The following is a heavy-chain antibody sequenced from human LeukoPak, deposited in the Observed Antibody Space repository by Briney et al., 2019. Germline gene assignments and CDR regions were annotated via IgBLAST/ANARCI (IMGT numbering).Heavy chain of an antibody. CDR3: ARNPRTYYDFWSGYPYYYYYYMDV. CDR2: IKQDGSEK. CDR1: GFTFSSYW. V-gene: IGHV3-7*01. D-gene: IGHD3-3*01. Sequence: PGGSLRLSCAASGFTFSSYWMSWVRQAPGKGLEWVANIKQDGSEKYYVDSVKGRFTISRDNAKNSLYLQMNSLRAEDAAVYYCARNPRTYYDFWSGYPYYYYYYMDVWGKGTTVTVSS. J-gene: IGHJ6*03.